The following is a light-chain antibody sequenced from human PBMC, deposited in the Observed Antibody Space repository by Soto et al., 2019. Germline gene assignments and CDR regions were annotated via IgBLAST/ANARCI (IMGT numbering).Light chain of an antibody. CDR2: RTS. Sequence: DIQMTQSPYTLSASVGDRVTITCRATQSINNWLAWYQQKPGKSPKLLIYRTSVLKSGVPSRFSGSGSGTEFTLTISSLQPVDFATYYCHQYSMYPWTFGLGTKVEIK. V-gene: IGKV1-5*03. CDR1: QSINNW. J-gene: IGKJ1*01. CDR3: HQYSMYPWT.